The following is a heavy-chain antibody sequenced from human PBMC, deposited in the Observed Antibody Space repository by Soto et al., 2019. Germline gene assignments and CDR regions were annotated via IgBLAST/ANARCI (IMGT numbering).Heavy chain of an antibody. CDR1: GYTITSYG. CDR3: ARDSSSSTDNWFDP. D-gene: IGHD6-6*01. Sequence: GASVKVSFKASGYTITSYGISWVQQAPGQGLEWMGWISAYNGNTNYAQKLQGRVTMTTDTSTSTAYMELRSLRSDDTAVYYCARDSSSSTDNWFDPWGQGTLVTVSS. J-gene: IGHJ5*02. CDR2: ISAYNGNT. V-gene: IGHV1-18*01.